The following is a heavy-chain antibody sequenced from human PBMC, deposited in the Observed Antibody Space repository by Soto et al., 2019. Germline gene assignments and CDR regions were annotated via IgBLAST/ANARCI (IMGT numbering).Heavy chain of an antibody. D-gene: IGHD1-1*01. V-gene: IGHV4-31*03. J-gene: IGHJ6*02. CDR2: FYDTGSI. Sequence: SETLSLTCIVSGGSISSGGFYWSWLRPRPGQGLEWIGFFYDTGSIYYNASLKSRLTISVDRSNNQFSLKLSSVTAADTAIYYCARGPRQLGGRYYYGMDVWGQGTTVTVS. CDR3: ARGPRQLGGRYYYGMDV. CDR1: GGSISSGGFY.